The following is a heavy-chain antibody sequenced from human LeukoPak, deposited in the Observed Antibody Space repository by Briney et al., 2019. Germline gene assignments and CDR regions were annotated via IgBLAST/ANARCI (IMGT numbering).Heavy chain of an antibody. D-gene: IGHD3-3*01. CDR2: ISGSGGST. CDR1: GFTFSSNA. CDR3: AKSGRYYDFWSGYYVDY. Sequence: GRSLRLSCAASGFTFSSNAMHSVSQAPGNWLEWVSAISGSGGSTYYADSVKGRFTISRDNSKNTLYLQMNSLRAEDTAVYYCAKSGRYYDFWSGYYVDYWGQGTLVTVSS. V-gene: IGHV3-23*01. J-gene: IGHJ4*02.